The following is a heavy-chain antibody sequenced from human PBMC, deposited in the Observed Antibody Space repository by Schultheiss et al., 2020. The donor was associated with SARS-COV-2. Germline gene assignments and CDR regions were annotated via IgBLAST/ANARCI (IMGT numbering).Heavy chain of an antibody. CDR1: GFTFSSYS. CDR3: AKGLPGWAFDY. D-gene: IGHD6-19*01. CDR2: ISSSSSYI. J-gene: IGHJ4*02. Sequence: GGSLRLSCAASGFTFSSYSMNWVRQAPGKGLEWVSSISSSSSYIYYADSVKGRFTISRDNAKNTLYLQMNSLRAEDTAVYYCAKGLPGWAFDYWGQGTLVTVSS. V-gene: IGHV3-21*04.